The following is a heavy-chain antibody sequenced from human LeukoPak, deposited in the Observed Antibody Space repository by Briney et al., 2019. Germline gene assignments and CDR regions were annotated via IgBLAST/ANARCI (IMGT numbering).Heavy chain of an antibody. J-gene: IGHJ4*02. CDR3: ARHRAYSSSSPFDY. Sequence: ETLSLTCSVSGGSISSLYWSWIRQPPGKGLEWIGYIYYTGSTNYNPSLKSRVTMFVDMSKNQFSLRLSSVTAADTAVYYCARHRAYSSSSPFDYWGQGTLVTVSS. CDR1: GGSISSLY. D-gene: IGHD6-6*01. V-gene: IGHV4-59*08. CDR2: IYYTGST.